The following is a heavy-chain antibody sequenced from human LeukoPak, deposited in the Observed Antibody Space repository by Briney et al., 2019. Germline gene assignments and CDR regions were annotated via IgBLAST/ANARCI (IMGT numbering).Heavy chain of an antibody. CDR3: ARVQDYLLYGPFDI. Sequence: GGSLRLSCAASGLTFSNYPMNWVRQAPGKGLEWVSSISSTSSKADSLKGRFTISRDNAKNSLYLQMDSLRADDTALYFCARVQDYLLYGPFDIWGQGTMVTVSS. J-gene: IGHJ3*02. D-gene: IGHD1-26*01. CDR2: ISSTSS. V-gene: IGHV3-21*01. CDR1: GLTFSNYP.